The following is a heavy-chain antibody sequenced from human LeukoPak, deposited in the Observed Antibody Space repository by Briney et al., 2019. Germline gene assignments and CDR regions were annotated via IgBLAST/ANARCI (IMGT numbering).Heavy chain of an antibody. CDR2: ISYDGSNK. J-gene: IGHJ4*02. CDR3: AKDRGSGYYGNFDY. V-gene: IGHV3-30*18. Sequence: GRSLRLSCAASGFTFSSYGMHWVRQAPGKGLEWVAVISYDGSNKYYADSVKGRFTISRDNSKNTLYLQMNSLRAEDTAVYYCAKDRGSGYYGNFDYWGQGTLVTVSP. D-gene: IGHD3-22*01. CDR1: GFTFSSYG.